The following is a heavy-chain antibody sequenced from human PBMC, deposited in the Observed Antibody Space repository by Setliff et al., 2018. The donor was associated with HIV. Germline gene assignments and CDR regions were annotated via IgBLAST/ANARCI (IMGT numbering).Heavy chain of an antibody. J-gene: IGHJ4*02. CDR1: GFTFSSYA. CDR3: ANWAGVAEGFYGPFDY. D-gene: IGHD3-10*01. Sequence: PGGSLRLSCAASGFTFSSYAMSWVRQAPGKGLEWVSAISGSGGSTYYADSVKGRFTISRDNSKNTLYLQMNSLRAEDTAVYYCANWAGVAEGFYGPFDYWGQGTLVTAPQ. CDR2: ISGSGGST. V-gene: IGHV3-23*01.